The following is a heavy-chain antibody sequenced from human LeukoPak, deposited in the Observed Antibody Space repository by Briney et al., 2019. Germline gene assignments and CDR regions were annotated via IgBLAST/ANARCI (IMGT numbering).Heavy chain of an antibody. CDR3: ARLHEGATNHRHFDY. D-gene: IGHD1-26*01. Sequence: SETLPLTCTVSGGSISSGDYYWSWIRQPPGKGLEWIGYIYYSGSTYYNPSLKSRVTISVDTSKNQFSLKLSSVTAADTAVYYCARLHEGATNHRHFDYWGQGTLVTVSP. CDR2: IYYSGST. CDR1: GGSISSGDYY. V-gene: IGHV4-30-4*01. J-gene: IGHJ4*02.